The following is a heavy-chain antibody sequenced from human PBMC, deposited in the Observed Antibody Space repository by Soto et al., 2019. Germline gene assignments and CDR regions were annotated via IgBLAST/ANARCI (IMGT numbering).Heavy chain of an antibody. Sequence: GGSLSLSCAASGFTFSSYWMSWVRQAPGKGLEWVANIKQDGSEKWYVDSVKGRFTISRDNAKNSLYLQMNSLRAEDTAVYFCARGDYYDTSGPFSDAFDIWGQGTMVTVSS. CDR2: IKQDGSEK. J-gene: IGHJ3*02. V-gene: IGHV3-7*04. CDR3: ARGDYYDTSGPFSDAFDI. CDR1: GFTFSSYW. D-gene: IGHD3-22*01.